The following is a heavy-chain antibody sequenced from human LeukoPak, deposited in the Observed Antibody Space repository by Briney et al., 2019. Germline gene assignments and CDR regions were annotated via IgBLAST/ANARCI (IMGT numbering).Heavy chain of an antibody. CDR1: GGSFSGYY. CDR3: RIVVVTASAFDI. Sequence: SETLSLTCAVYGGSFSGYYRSWIRQPPGKGLEWIGEINHSGSTHYNPSLKSRVTISVDTSKNQFSLKLSSVTAADTAVYYCRIVVVTASAFDIWGQGTMVTVSS. J-gene: IGHJ3*02. V-gene: IGHV4-34*01. D-gene: IGHD2-21*02. CDR2: INHSGST.